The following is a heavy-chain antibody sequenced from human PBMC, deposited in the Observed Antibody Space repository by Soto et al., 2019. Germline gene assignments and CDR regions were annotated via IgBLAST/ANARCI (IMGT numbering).Heavy chain of an antibody. D-gene: IGHD3-10*01. CDR3: TTDGSLLWFGELTYYFDY. J-gene: IGHJ4*02. Sequence: EVQLVESGGGLVKPGGSLRLSCAASGFTFSNAWMNWVRQAPGKGLEWVGRIKSKTDGGTTDYAAPVKGRFTISRDDSKNTLYLQMTSLKTEDTAVYYCTTDGSLLWFGELTYYFDYWGQGTLVTVSS. CDR2: IKSKTDGGTT. CDR1: GFTFSNAW. V-gene: IGHV3-15*07.